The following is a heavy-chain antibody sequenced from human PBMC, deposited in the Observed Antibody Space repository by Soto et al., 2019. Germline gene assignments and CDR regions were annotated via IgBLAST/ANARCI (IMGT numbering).Heavy chain of an antibody. CDR2: ISWNSGSI. CDR3: SSDYGDI. V-gene: IGHV3-9*01. Sequence: EVQLVESGGGLVQPGRSLRLSCAASGFTFDDYAMHWVRQAPGKGLEWVSGISWNSGSIGYADSVKGRFTISRDNAKNSLYLQMNSLRAEDTALYYCSSDYGDIWGQGTLVTVSS. J-gene: IGHJ4*02. CDR1: GFTFDDYA.